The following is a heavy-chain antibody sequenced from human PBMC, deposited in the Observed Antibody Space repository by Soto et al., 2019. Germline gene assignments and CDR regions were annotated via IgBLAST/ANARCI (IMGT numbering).Heavy chain of an antibody. D-gene: IGHD2-2*01. Sequence: PSETLSLTCAVYGGSFSGYYWSWIRQPPGKGLEWIGEINHSGSTNYNPSLKSRVTISVDTSKNQFSLKLSSVTAADTAVYYCARLAPCSSTSCQIYYFDYWGQGTLVTVSS. J-gene: IGHJ4*02. V-gene: IGHV4-34*01. CDR1: GGSFSGYY. CDR3: ARLAPCSSTSCQIYYFDY. CDR2: INHSGST.